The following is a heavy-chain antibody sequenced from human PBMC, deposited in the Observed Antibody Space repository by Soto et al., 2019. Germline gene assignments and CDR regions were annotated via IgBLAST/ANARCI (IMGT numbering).Heavy chain of an antibody. CDR2: VYWNDDT. CDR3: ARGLAALPVFAFDI. CDR1: GISLSTSGVG. J-gene: IGHJ3*02. D-gene: IGHD6-6*01. Sequence: QITLKWSGPTLVKPTQTLTLTCSLSGISLSTSGVGVGCIRQPPGKALAWLALVYWNDDTHYNPSLKSRLTITKDTSKNHAVLTMTNMDPLDTATYYCARGLAALPVFAFDIWGQGTVVTVSS. V-gene: IGHV2-5*01.